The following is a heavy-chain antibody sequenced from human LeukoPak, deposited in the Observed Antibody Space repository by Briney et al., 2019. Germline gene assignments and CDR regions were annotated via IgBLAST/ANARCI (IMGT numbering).Heavy chain of an antibody. CDR3: LVPHYDY. V-gene: IGHV4-39*01. CDR1: GGSISSSSYF. J-gene: IGHJ4*02. CDR2: IYYSGST. D-gene: IGHD1-26*01. Sequence: SETLSLTCTVSGGSISSSSYFWGWIRQPPGKGLEWIGSIYYSGSTYYNPSLKSRVTISVDTSKNQFSLKLSSVTAADTAVYYCLVPHYDYWGQGTLVTVSS.